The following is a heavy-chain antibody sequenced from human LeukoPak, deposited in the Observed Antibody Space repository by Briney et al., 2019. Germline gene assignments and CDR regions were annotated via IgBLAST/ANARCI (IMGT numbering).Heavy chain of an antibody. Sequence: ASVKVSCKASGYTFTSYDINWVRQATGQGLEWMGWMNPNSGNTDYAQKFQGRVTMTSDTSISTAYMELSSLRSEDTAVYYCARGXPAAAGGNWFDPWGQGTLVTVSS. J-gene: IGHJ5*02. CDR1: GYTFTSYD. CDR2: MNPNSGNT. CDR3: ARGXPAAAGGNWFDP. D-gene: IGHD6-25*01. V-gene: IGHV1-8*01.